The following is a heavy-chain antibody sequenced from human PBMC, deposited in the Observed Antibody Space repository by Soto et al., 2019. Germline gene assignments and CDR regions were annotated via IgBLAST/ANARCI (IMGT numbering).Heavy chain of an antibody. CDR3: ARAPSYYGGKGGY. D-gene: IGHD4-17*01. CDR2: ISYDGSNK. J-gene: IGHJ4*02. Sequence: GGSLRLACAASGFAFRSYGMHWVRQAPGKGLEWVALISYDGSNKYSADSVKGRFTISRDNSKNTLYLQMNSLKTEDTAVYYCARAPSYYGGKGGYWGQGTLVTVSS. V-gene: IGHV3-30*03. CDR1: GFAFRSYG.